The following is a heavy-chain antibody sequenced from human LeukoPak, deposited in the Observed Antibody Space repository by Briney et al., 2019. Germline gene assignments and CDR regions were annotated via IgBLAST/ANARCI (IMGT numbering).Heavy chain of an antibody. CDR1: GFTFSSYS. CDR2: IRYDGSNE. CDR3: AKDLSLSFGAPRSGVDY. J-gene: IGHJ4*02. D-gene: IGHD1-26*01. V-gene: IGHV3-30*02. Sequence: GGSLRLSCAASGFTFSSYSMNWVRQAPGKGLEWVAFIRYDGSNEYYADSVKGRFTISRDNSKNTLYLQMNSLRAEDTAVYYCAKDLSLSFGAPRSGVDYWGQGTLVTVSS.